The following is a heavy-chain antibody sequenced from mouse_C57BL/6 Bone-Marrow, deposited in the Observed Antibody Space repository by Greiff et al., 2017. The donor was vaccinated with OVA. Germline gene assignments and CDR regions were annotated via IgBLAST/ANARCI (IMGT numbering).Heavy chain of an antibody. D-gene: IGHD4-1*01. CDR1: GFTITNTY. CDR2: LDPADGTT. J-gene: IGHJ3*01. V-gene: IGHV14-3*01. CDR3: ARTGSFAY. Sequence: DVQLQQSVAELVRPGASVKLSCTASGFTITNTYMHWVKQRPEQGLEWLGRLDPADGTTKYAPKFQGKATITADRPSNTAYLKLSSLTSEDTASYYCARTGSFAYWGQGTLVTVSA.